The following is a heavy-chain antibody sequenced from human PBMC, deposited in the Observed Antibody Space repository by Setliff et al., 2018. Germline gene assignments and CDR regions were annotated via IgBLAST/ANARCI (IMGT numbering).Heavy chain of an antibody. V-gene: IGHV4-61*09. Sequence: SETLSLTCTVSGGSITSGSNYWSWIRQPAGRGLEWMGHIDPSGNTNYHPSLRSRVTMSVDTSKNLLSLKLNSVTAADTALYYCARHVKVATEYFDCWGQGTLVTVSS. D-gene: IGHD5-12*01. CDR2: IDPSGNT. J-gene: IGHJ4*02. CDR3: ARHVKVATEYFDC. CDR1: GGSITSGSNY.